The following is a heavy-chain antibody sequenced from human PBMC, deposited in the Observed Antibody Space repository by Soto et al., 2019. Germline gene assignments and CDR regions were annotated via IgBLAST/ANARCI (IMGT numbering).Heavy chain of an antibody. CDR1: GGTFSSYT. J-gene: IGHJ4*02. CDR3: ARGYCSGGSCYRNDY. Sequence: QVQLVQSGAEVKKPGSSVKVSCKASGGTFSSYTISWVRQAPGQGLEWMGRIIPILGIANYAQKFQGRVTITADKSTSTAYMELSSLRSEDTAVYYCARGYCSGGSCYRNDYWGQGTLVTVSS. CDR2: IIPILGIA. D-gene: IGHD2-15*01. V-gene: IGHV1-69*02.